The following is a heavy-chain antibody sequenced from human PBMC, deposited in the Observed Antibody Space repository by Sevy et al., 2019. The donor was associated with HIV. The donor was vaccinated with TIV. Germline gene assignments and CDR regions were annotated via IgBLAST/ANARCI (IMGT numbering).Heavy chain of an antibody. V-gene: IGHV5-51*01. Sequence: GASLKISCKGSGYSFATNWIGWVRQMPGKGLEWMGIIYPGDSDTRYSTSFQGQVTISADKSISTAYRQWSSLQASDTAMYYCARLTSLVSDFDYWGQGTLVTVSS. CDR1: GYSFATNW. D-gene: IGHD2-15*01. CDR3: ARLTSLVSDFDY. CDR2: IYPGDSDT. J-gene: IGHJ4*02.